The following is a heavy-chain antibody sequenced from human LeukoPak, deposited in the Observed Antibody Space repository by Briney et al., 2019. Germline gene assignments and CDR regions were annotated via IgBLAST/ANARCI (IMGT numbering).Heavy chain of an antibody. V-gene: IGHV1-2*02. CDR1: GYTFTGYY. D-gene: IGHD4-17*01. CDR3: ARVHTVTSAGSFDY. J-gene: IGHJ4*02. CDR2: INPNSGGT. Sequence: GASVKVSCKASGYTFTGYYMHWVRQAPGQGLEWMGWINPNSGGTIYAQKFQGRVTMTRDTSITTAYMELSSLRSDDTAVYYCARVHTVTSAGSFDYWGQGPLVTVSS.